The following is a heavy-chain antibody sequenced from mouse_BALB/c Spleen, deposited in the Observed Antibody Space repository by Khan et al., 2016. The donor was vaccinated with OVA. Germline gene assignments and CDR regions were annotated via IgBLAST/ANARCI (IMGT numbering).Heavy chain of an antibody. Sequence: EVQHQQSGPELVKPGASVKISCTASGYSFTGYFMNWVMQSHGKSLEWIGRINPHIGEAFYNQKFKGQATLPVDDSSSKAHLELRSLESEDSAVYYCASKNGSDFDYGGQGTTLTVSS. V-gene: IGHV1-20*02. D-gene: IGHD1-1*01. CDR2: INPHIGEA. J-gene: IGHJ2*01. CDR3: ASKNGSDFDY. CDR1: GYSFTGYF.